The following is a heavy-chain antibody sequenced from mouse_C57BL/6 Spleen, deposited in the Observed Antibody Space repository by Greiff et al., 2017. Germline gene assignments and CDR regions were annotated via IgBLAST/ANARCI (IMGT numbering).Heavy chain of an antibody. CDR2: ISSGSSTI. V-gene: IGHV5-17*01. J-gene: IGHJ1*03. Sequence: DVKLVESGGGLVKPGGSLKLSCAASGFTFSDYGMHWVRQAPEKGLEWVAYISSGSSTIYYADTVKGRFTISRDNAKNTLFLQMTSRRSEDTAMYYCARVTTVVARWYFDVWGTGTTVTVSS. CDR3: ARVTTVVARWYFDV. D-gene: IGHD1-1*01. CDR1: GFTFSDYG.